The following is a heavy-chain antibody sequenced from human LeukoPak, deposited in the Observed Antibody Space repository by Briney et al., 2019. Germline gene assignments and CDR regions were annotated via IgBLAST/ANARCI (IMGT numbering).Heavy chain of an antibody. D-gene: IGHD3-10*01. CDR3: APGGPGYYFDY. CDR1: GFTFSSYG. CDR2: IWYDGSNK. V-gene: IGHV3-33*01. J-gene: IGHJ4*02. Sequence: AGGSLRLSCAASGFTFSSYGMHWVRQAPGKGLEWVAVIWYDGSNKYYADSVKGRFTISRDNSKNTLYLQMNSLRAEDTAVYYCAPGGPGYYFDYWGQGTLVTVSS.